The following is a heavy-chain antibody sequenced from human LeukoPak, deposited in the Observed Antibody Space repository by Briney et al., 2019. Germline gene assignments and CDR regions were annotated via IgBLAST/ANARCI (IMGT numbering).Heavy chain of an antibody. Sequence: GGSLRLSCAASGFTFSSYAMSWVRQVPGKGLEWVSAISGSGGSTYYADSVKGRFTISRDNSKNSLYLQMNSLRAEDTAVYYCAKNYRPWEPHGYYYYMDVWGKGTAVTVSS. V-gene: IGHV3-23*01. CDR1: GFTFSSYA. CDR2: ISGSGGST. D-gene: IGHD1-26*01. J-gene: IGHJ6*03. CDR3: AKNYRPWEPHGYYYYMDV.